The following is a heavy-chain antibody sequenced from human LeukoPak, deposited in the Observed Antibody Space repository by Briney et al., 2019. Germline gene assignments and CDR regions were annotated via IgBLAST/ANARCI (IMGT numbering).Heavy chain of an antibody. Sequence: KPGVSLRLSCAASGFTFSNSNMNWVRQAPGKGLEWVSLISSSSSYIYYADSVKGRFTISRDNAKNSLYLQMNSLRAEDTALYYCASRFKDCSGGSCCLYYFDYWGQGTLVTVSS. CDR1: GFTFSNSN. V-gene: IGHV3-21*01. D-gene: IGHD2-15*01. J-gene: IGHJ4*02. CDR3: ASRFKDCSGGSCCLYYFDY. CDR2: ISSSSSYI.